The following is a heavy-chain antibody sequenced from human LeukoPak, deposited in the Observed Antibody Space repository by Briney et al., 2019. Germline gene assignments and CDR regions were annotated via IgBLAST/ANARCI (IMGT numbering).Heavy chain of an antibody. Sequence: GGSLRLSCAASGFTFSSYGMHWVRQAPGKGLEWVAVISNDGSIQYYTDSVKGRFIISRDDSKNRMYLQMNSLRVDDTALYYCARGPDPVVRGPRRAYLWGQGTRVTVSS. CDR3: ARGPDPVVRGPRRAYL. D-gene: IGHD3-10*01. J-gene: IGHJ3*01. V-gene: IGHV3-30*13. CDR1: GFTFSSYG. CDR2: ISNDGSIQ.